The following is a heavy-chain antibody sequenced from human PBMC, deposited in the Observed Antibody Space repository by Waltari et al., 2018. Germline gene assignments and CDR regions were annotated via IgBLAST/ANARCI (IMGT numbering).Heavy chain of an antibody. Sequence: ASGGTFSSYAISWVRQAPGQGLEWMGGIIPIFGTANYAQKFQGRVTITADESTSTAYMELSSLGSEDTAVYYCARDGTVVVTADDAFDTWGQGTMVTVSS. D-gene: IGHD2-21*02. V-gene: IGHV1-69*01. CDR3: ARDGTVVVTADDAFDT. CDR1: GGTFSSYA. CDR2: IIPIFGTA. J-gene: IGHJ3*02.